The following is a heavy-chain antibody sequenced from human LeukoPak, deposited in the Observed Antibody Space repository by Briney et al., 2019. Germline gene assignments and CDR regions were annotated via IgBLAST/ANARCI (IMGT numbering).Heavy chain of an antibody. D-gene: IGHD5-24*01. CDR1: RFTFSIYG. Sequence: GGSLRLSCAASRFTFSIYGMHWVRQAPGKGLEWVSFIFYDGSKKYYADSVKGRFTISRDDSKNTLYLQMNTLRVEDTAVYYCARDRDNNYCDYWGQGTLVTVSS. V-gene: IGHV3-30*12. CDR3: ARDRDNNYCDY. CDR2: IFYDGSKK. J-gene: IGHJ4*02.